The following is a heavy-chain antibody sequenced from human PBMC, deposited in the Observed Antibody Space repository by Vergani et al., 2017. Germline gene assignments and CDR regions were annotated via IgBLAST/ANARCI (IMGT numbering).Heavy chain of an antibody. D-gene: IGHD3-3*01. CDR1: GYSFTSYW. V-gene: IGHV5-10-1*01. CDR2: IDPSDSYT. CDR3: ASDIIGGAFDI. J-gene: IGHJ3*02. Sequence: EVQLVPSGAEVKKPGESLRISCKGSGYSFTSYWISWVRQMPGKGLEWMGRIDPSDSYTNYSPSFQVHVTISADKSSSTAYLQWSSRKASDTAMYYCASDIIGGAFDIWGQGRMVTGSS.